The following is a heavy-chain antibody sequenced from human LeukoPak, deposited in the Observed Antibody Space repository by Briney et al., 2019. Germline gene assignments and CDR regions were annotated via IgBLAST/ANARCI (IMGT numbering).Heavy chain of an antibody. CDR1: GFTFSSYA. V-gene: IGHV3-66*01. J-gene: IGHJ4*02. D-gene: IGHD5-24*01. CDR3: ARGHGN. Sequence: GGSLRLSCAASGFTFSSYAMHWVRQAPGKGLEWVAVIYTGGSTSYADSVRGRFTISRDNSKNTLYLQMNSLRAEDTALYYCARGHGNWGQGTLVTVSS. CDR2: IYTGGST.